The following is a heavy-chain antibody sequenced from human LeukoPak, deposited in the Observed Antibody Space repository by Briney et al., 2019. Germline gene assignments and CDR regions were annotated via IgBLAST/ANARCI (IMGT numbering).Heavy chain of an antibody. CDR2: IYTSGST. J-gene: IGHJ5*02. CDR1: GGSISSHY. Sequence: PSETLSLTCTVSGGSISSHYWSWIRQPAGKGLEWIGRIYTSGSTNYNPSLKSRVTMSVDTSKNQFSLKLSSVTAADTAVYYCARAKRYRYYDSSGYSSESDWFDPWGQGTLVTVSS. V-gene: IGHV4-4*07. CDR3: ARAKRYRYYDSSGYSSESDWFDP. D-gene: IGHD3-22*01.